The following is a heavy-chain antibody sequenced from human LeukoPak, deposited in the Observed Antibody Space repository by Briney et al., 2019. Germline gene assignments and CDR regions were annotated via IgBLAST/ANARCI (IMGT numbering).Heavy chain of an antibody. D-gene: IGHD4-17*01. J-gene: IGHJ4*02. CDR1: GGSISSYY. CDR3: ARGRIYGDYEDYFDY. CDR2: IYYSGST. V-gene: IGHV4-59*12. Sequence: SETLSLTCTVSGGSISSYYWSWIRQPPGKGLEWIGYIYYSGSTYYNPSLKSRVTISVDTSKNQFSLKLSSVTAADTAVYYCARGRIYGDYEDYFDYWGQGTLVTVSS.